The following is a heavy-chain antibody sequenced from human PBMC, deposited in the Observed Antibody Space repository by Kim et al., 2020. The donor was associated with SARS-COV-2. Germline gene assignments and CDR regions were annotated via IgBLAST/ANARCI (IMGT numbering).Heavy chain of an antibody. CDR1: GFTFGTHA. CDR2: VSAAGGET. V-gene: IGHV3-23*01. CDR3: AKDRAHNYESGCSQVDY. J-gene: IGHJ4*02. D-gene: IGHD3-10*01. Sequence: GGSLRLSCVASGFTFGTHAMSWVRQAPGRGLQWVSVVSAAGGETYYADSVKGLFTVSRDNSKNTLYLQMNRLRAEDTAIYYCAKDRAHNYESGCSQVDYWGQGALVTVSS.